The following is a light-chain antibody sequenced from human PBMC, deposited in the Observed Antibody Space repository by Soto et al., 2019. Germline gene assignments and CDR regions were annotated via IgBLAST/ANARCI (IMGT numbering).Light chain of an antibody. V-gene: IGLV2-14*01. CDR1: SSDVGGYNY. J-gene: IGLJ1*01. CDR3: SSYTSSSSLYV. CDR2: EVS. Sequence: QSVLTQPASVSGSPGQSITISCTGTSSDVGGYNYVSWYQQHPGTAPKLMIYEVSNRPSGLSNRFSGSKSGNTASLTISVLQAEDEADYYCSSYTSSSSLYVFGTGTKLTVL.